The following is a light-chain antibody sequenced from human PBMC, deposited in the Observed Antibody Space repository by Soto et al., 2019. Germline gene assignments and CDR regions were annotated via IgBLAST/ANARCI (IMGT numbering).Light chain of an antibody. J-gene: IGKJ1*01. V-gene: IGKV3-11*01. CDR3: QQRSNWLRT. CDR2: DAS. CDR1: QSVSSY. Sequence: EIVLTQSPATLSLSPGERATLSCRASQSVSSYLAWYQQKPGQAPRLLIYDASNRATGIPARFSGSGSGTDFTLTISSLEPEDFAVYYCQQRSNWLRTFGQGTKEEIK.